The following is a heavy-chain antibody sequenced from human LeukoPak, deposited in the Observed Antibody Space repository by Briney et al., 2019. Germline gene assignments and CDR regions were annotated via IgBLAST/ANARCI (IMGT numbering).Heavy chain of an antibody. V-gene: IGHV5-51*01. CDR3: ARGHIGDGYNLRY. CDR2: IFPGDSDT. CDR1: GYSFTSYW. Sequence: GESLKISCKGSGYSFTSYWIGWVRQMPGKGLEWMGIIFPGDSDTRYSPSFKGQVTISADKSISTAYLQWSSLKASDTAMYYCARGHIGDGYNLRYWGQGTLVTVSS. J-gene: IGHJ4*02. D-gene: IGHD5-24*01.